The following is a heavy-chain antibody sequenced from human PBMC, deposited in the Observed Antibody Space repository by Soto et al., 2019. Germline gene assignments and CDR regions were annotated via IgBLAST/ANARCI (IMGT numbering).Heavy chain of an antibody. CDR2: ISPKSGSA. D-gene: IGHD3-10*01. CDR3: ARGPYYGPAYDMDV. CDR1: GYTFTDYY. V-gene: IGHV1-2*02. Sequence: ASVKVSCKASGYTFTDYYIHWVRQAPGQGLEWMGWISPKSGSANFAQRFQGRVSMTRDTSITTAYMELRRLKSDDTAVYYCARGPYYGPAYDMDVWGQGPTVTVSS. J-gene: IGHJ6*02.